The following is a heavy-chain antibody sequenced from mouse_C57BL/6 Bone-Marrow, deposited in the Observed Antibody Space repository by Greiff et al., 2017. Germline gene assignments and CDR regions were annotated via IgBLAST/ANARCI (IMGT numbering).Heavy chain of an antibody. CDR1: GYTFTSYW. CDR2: IYPGNSDT. CDR3: TKSYSNYVDFDY. D-gene: IGHD2-5*01. V-gene: IGHV1-5*01. J-gene: IGHJ2*01. Sequence: VQLQQSGTVLARPGASVKMSCKTSGYTFTSYWMHWVKQRPGQGLEWIGAIYPGNSDTSYNQKFKGKAKLTAVTSASTAYMELSSLTNEDSAVYYCTKSYSNYVDFDYWGQGTTLTVSS.